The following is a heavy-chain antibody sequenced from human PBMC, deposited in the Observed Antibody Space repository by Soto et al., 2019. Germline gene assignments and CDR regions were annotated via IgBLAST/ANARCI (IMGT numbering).Heavy chain of an antibody. D-gene: IGHD6-13*01. CDR2: ISGSGGST. J-gene: IGHJ6*04. CDR1: GFTFSSYA. Sequence: GGSLRLSCAASGFTFSSYAMSWVRQAPGKGLEWVSAISGSGGSTYYADSVKGRFTISRDNSKNTLYLQMNSLRAEDTAVYYCGKTLRRAAGGKIDVWGKGTRVTVSA. CDR3: GKTLRRAAGGKIDV. V-gene: IGHV3-23*01.